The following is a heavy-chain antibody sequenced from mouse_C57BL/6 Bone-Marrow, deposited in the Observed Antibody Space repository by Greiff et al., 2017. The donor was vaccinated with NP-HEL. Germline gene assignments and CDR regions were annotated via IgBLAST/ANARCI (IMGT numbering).Heavy chain of an antibody. D-gene: IGHD2-3*01. CDR2: IDPSDSYT. Sequence: QVQLQQPGAELVMPGASVKLSCKASGYTFTSYWMHWVKQRPGQGLEWIGEIDPSDSYTNYNQKFKGKSTLTVDKSSSTAYMQLSRLTSEDSAVYYCARLGDGLYWGQGTLVTVSA. J-gene: IGHJ3*01. CDR1: GYTFTSYW. CDR3: ARLGDGLY. V-gene: IGHV1-69*01.